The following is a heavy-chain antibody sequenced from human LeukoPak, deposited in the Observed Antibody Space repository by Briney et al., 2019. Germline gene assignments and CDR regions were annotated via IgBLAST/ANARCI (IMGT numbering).Heavy chain of an antibody. Sequence: GGSLRLSCAASGFTFSTTWMSWVRQAPGKGLEWVANIKQDGSEKYYVDSVKGRFTISRDNAKNSLYLQMNSLRAEDTAVYYCARGYCSGGSCYYFDYWGQGTLVTVSS. J-gene: IGHJ4*02. D-gene: IGHD2-15*01. CDR3: ARGYCSGGSCYYFDY. CDR1: GFTFSTTW. CDR2: IKQDGSEK. V-gene: IGHV3-7*01.